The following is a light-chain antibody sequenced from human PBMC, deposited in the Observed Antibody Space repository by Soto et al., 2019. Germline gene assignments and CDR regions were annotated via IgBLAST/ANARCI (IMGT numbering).Light chain of an antibody. J-gene: IGLJ3*02. CDR1: TSDVGGYSY. CDR3: CSYRGTYIGV. V-gene: IGLV2-11*01. Sequence: SVLTQPRSVSGSPGQSVTISCTGTTSDVGGYSYVSWYQQHPGKAPKVMIYDVSKRPSGVPDRFSGSKSGNTASLTISGLQADDEADYYCCSYRGTYIGVFGGGTKLTVL. CDR2: DVS.